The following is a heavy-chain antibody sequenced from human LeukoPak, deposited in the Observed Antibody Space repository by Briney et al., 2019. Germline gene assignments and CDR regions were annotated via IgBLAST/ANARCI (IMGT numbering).Heavy chain of an antibody. CDR3: ARAVGPLPLDAFDI. CDR2: ISYDGSNK. D-gene: IGHD4-23*01. J-gene: IGHJ3*02. V-gene: IGHV3-30*03. CDR1: GFSFKDYN. Sequence: GRSLRLSCAASGFSFKDYNMHWVRQAPGKGLEWVAVISYDGSNKYYADSVKGRFTISRDNSKNTLYLQMNSLRAEDTAVYYCARAVGPLPLDAFDIWGQGTMVTVSS.